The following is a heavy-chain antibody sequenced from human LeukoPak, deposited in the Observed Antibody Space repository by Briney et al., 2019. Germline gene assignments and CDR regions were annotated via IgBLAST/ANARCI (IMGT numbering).Heavy chain of an antibody. V-gene: IGHV4-59*01. Sequence: SETLSLTCTVSGGSLSSYYWSWIRQPPGKGLEWIGYIYYSGSTNYNPSLQSRVTISVDTSKNQFSLKLSSVTAADAAVYYCARYGELQGLYFDYWGQGTLVTVSS. J-gene: IGHJ4*02. CDR1: GGSLSSYY. CDR3: ARYGELQGLYFDY. CDR2: IYYSGST. D-gene: IGHD1-26*01.